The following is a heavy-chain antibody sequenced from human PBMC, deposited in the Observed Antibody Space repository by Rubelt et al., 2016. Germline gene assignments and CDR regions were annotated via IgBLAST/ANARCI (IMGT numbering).Heavy chain of an antibody. Sequence: EVQLVESGGGLVQPGGSLRLSCAASGFTLSSYWMHWVRQAPGKGLVWVSRINSDGSNTSYADSVKGRFTISRDNAKNTLYLQMNNLRAEDTAVYYCARDQWNSGSNFYLDYWGQGTLVTVSS. D-gene: IGHD3-22*01. CDR1: GFTLSSYW. CDR2: INSDGSNT. V-gene: IGHV3-74*01. CDR3: ARDQWNSGSNFYLDY. J-gene: IGHJ4*02.